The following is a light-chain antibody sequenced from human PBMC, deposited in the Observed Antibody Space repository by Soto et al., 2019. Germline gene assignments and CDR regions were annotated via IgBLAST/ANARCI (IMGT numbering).Light chain of an antibody. Sequence: EIVLTQSPATLSLSPGERATLSCRAGQRVSNYLAWYQQKPGQAPRLLIYDASNRATGIPARFSGSGSGTDFTLTISSLEREDFAVYYCQQRSNWPRTFGQGTKLEI. CDR1: QRVSNY. CDR2: DAS. V-gene: IGKV3-11*01. J-gene: IGKJ2*01. CDR3: QQRSNWPRT.